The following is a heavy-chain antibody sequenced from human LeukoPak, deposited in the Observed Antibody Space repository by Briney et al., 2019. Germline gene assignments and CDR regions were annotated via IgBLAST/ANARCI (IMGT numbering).Heavy chain of an antibody. D-gene: IGHD2-2*01. J-gene: IGHJ4*02. Sequence: PGRSLRLSCVASGFTFSNYAMHWVRQAPGKGLEWVSAITSAGNTYYVDSVKGRFTISRDSSKNTLYLQMISLRSEDTAVYYCAKGGGPYHLPTDYWGQGTLVTVSS. V-gene: IGHV3-23*01. CDR1: GFTFSNYA. CDR3: AKGGGPYHLPTDY. CDR2: ITSAGNT.